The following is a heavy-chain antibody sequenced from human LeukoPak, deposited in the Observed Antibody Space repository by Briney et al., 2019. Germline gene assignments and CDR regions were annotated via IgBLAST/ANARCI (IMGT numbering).Heavy chain of an antibody. CDR2: IKQDGSEK. CDR3: ARDKSGTWGVDY. CDR1: GLTFSSYW. V-gene: IGHV3-7*01. Sequence: GGSLRLFCAASGLTFSSYWLSWVRQAPGKGLEWVANIKQDGSEKYYVDFVKGRYTISRDNAKNSLYLQMNSLRAEDTAVYYCARDKSGTWGVDYWGQGTLVTVSS. D-gene: IGHD3-16*01. J-gene: IGHJ4*02.